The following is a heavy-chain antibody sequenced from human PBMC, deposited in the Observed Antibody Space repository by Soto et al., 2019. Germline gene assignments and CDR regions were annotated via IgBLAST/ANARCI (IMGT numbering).Heavy chain of an antibody. CDR1: GFICSSYD. D-gene: IGHD2-8*02. J-gene: IGHJ3*02. V-gene: IGHV3-23*01. CDR3: AKATATGGGAFDI. CDR2: ILVDGRT. Sequence: GGSLRLSCAASGFICSSYDMSWVRQAPGKGLEWVSTILVDGRTFYVDSVKDRFTISRDNSKNTVYLQMNSLTAGDTALYYCAKATATGGGAFDICGQGTMVTVSS.